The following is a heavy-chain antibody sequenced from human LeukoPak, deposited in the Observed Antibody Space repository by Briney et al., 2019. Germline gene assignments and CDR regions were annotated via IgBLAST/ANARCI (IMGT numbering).Heavy chain of an antibody. V-gene: IGHV1-18*01. J-gene: IGHJ4*02. Sequence: ASVKVSCKASGYTFTSYGISWVRQAPGQGLEWMGWISAYNGNTNYAQKLQGRVTMTTDTSTSTAYMELRSLRSDDTAVYYCARGYYDFWSGYSEQALYYFDYWGQGTLVTVSS. CDR3: ARGYYDFWSGYSEQALYYFDY. CDR1: GYTFTSYG. CDR2: ISAYNGNT. D-gene: IGHD3-3*01.